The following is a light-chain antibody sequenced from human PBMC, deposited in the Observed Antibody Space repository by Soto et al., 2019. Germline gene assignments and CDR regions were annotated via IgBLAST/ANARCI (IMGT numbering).Light chain of an antibody. J-gene: IGKJ1*01. CDR1: QSVSNNY. V-gene: IGKV3-20*01. CDR2: GAS. Sequence: IVLSQSLGTLSLSPEERATLSCRASQSVSNNYLAWYQQKPGQAPRLLIYGASNRATGIPDRFSGSGSGTDFTLTISRLEPEDFAVYYCHQYGSSGTFCQGAKVAIK. CDR3: HQYGSSGT.